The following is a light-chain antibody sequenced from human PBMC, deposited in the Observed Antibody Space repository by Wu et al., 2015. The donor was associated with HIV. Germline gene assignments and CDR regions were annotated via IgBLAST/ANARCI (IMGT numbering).Light chain of an antibody. J-gene: IGKJ1*01. CDR3: QHRSNWPWT. V-gene: IGKV3-11*01. Sequence: EVILTQSPATMSLSPGERATLSCRASQSVSSYLAWYQQKPGQAPRLLIYGSSNRAAGIPARFSGSGSGTDFTLTIDSLEPEDFAVYYCQHRSNWPWTFGQGTKVEIK. CDR1: QSVSSY. CDR2: GSS.